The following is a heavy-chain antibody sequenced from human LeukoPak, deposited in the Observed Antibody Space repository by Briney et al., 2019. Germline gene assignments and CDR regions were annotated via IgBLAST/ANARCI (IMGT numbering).Heavy chain of an antibody. J-gene: IGHJ4*02. CDR1: GGSFSGYY. D-gene: IGHD3-22*01. Sequence: PSETLSLTCAVYGGSFSGYYWSWIRQPPGKGLEWIGEINHSGSTNYNPSPKSRVTISVDTSKKQFSLKLGSVAAADTAVYYCARGKFAWGLLPHAGYFDYWGQGTLVTVSS. CDR2: INHSGST. V-gene: IGHV4-34*01. CDR3: ARGKFAWGLLPHAGYFDY.